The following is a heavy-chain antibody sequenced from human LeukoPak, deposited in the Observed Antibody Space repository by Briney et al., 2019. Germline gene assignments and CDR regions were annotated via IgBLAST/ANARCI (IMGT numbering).Heavy chain of an antibody. Sequence: GGSLRLSCAASGFTLSNAWMTWVRQAPGKGLEWVGRIRSTANGYATAYAASVKGRFTISRDDSKNTAYLQMDSLKTEDTAVYYCTGNYYGSGSYADFDYWGQGTLVTVSS. D-gene: IGHD3-10*01. CDR3: TGNYYGSGSYADFDY. CDR1: GFTLSNAW. CDR2: IRSTANGYAT. V-gene: IGHV3-73*01. J-gene: IGHJ4*02.